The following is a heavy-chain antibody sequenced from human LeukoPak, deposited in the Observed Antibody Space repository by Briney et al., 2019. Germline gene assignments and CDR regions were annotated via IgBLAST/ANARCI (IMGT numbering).Heavy chain of an antibody. D-gene: IGHD2-21*02. CDR1: GGSISSHY. CDR3: ARDTAWFDP. CDR2: IYYSGST. Sequence: LETLSLTCTVSGGSISSHYWSWIRQPPGKGLEWIGYIYYSGSTNYNPYLKSRVTISVDTSKNQFSLKLSSVTAADTAVYYCARDTAWFDPWGQGTLVTVSS. V-gene: IGHV4-59*11. J-gene: IGHJ5*02.